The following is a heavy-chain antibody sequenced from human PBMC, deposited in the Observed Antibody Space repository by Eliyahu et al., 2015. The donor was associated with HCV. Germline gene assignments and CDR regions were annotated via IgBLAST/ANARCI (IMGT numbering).Heavy chain of an antibody. J-gene: IGHJ5*02. V-gene: IGHV4-59*01. D-gene: IGHD6-19*01. CDR2: IHYCGST. CDR3: ASGGGGIAVAGTGGWFDP. CDR1: GGSITTYY. Sequence: QVQLQESGPGLVKPSETLSLTXTVSGGSITTYYWSWIRQPPGKGLEWVGYIHYCGSTNYNPSLKSRVTISVDTSKNQFSLNLTSVTAADTAVYYCASGGGGIAVAGTGGWFDPWGQGTLVTVSS.